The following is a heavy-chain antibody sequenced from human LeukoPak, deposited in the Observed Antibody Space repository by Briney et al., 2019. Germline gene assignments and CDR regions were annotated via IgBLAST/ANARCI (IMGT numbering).Heavy chain of an antibody. Sequence: PSGGSLRLSCAAPEFTFSTYAMNWVRQAPGKGLEWVSVISASGSSTYYADSVKGRFTISRDNSKNTLYLQMNSLRVEDTAVYYCAKRSGSSGPYDCWGQGTLGTVSS. V-gene: IGHV3-23*01. CDR1: EFTFSTYA. D-gene: IGHD3-22*01. CDR2: ISASGSST. CDR3: AKRSGSSGPYDC. J-gene: IGHJ4*02.